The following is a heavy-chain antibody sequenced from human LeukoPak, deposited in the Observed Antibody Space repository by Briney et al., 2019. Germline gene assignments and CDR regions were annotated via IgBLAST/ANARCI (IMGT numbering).Heavy chain of an antibody. D-gene: IGHD6-13*01. CDR2: IKPDGTTK. V-gene: IGHV3-7*03. J-gene: IGHJ4*02. Sequence: GGSLRLSCAASGFTFSSSAMSWVRQAPGKGLEWVANIKPDGTTKFYVDSVKGRFTISRDNALNSLYLQMNSLRAEDTAIYYCARSIPYGTTWYGRSDYWGQGTLVTVSS. CDR1: GFTFSSSA. CDR3: ARSIPYGTTWYGRSDY.